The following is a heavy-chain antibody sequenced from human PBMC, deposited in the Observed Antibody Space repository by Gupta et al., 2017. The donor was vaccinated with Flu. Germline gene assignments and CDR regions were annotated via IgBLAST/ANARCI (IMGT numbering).Heavy chain of an antibody. D-gene: IGHD2-2*01. CDR2: IKLKKKNGGTT. V-gene: IGHV3-15*01. CDR3: TTDSYCSRTNCYGPVYYYGMDV. CDR1: GFTFSNAW. J-gene: IGHJ6*02. Sequence: EVQLVESGGGLVSPGGSLRLSCAASGFTFSNAWMTWVRQTSGKGLEWVGRIKLKKKNGGTTDYGTPVKGRFTISRDDSQNMLYLQMHSLKTEDTAVYYCTTDSYCSRTNCYGPVYYYGMDVWGQGTTVTVSS.